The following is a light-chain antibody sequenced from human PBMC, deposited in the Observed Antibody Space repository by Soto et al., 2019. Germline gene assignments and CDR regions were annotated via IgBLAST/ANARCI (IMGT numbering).Light chain of an antibody. CDR3: CSYAGSYTWV. Sequence: QSVLSQPPSASGSPGQSVTISCTGTSSDVGGYDYVSWYQQHPGKAPKLIIYEVSKRPSGVPDRFSGSKSGYTASLTISGLQAEDEADYYCCSYAGSYTWVFGGGTKLTVL. V-gene: IGLV2-8*01. J-gene: IGLJ3*02. CDR1: SSDVGGYDY. CDR2: EVS.